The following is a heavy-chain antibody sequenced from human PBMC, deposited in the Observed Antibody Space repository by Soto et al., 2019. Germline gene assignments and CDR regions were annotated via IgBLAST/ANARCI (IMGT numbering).Heavy chain of an antibody. Sequence: EVQLVESGGGLVQPGGSLRLSCAASGFTFSSYSMNWVRQAPGKGLEWVSYISSSSSTIYYADSVKGRFTIFRDNAKNALYLQMNSLRAEDTVVYYWARGLKIVVVTAVGYWGQGTLVTVSS. V-gene: IGHV3-48*01. CDR1: GFTFSSYS. CDR3: ARGLKIVVVTAVGY. CDR2: ISSSSSTI. J-gene: IGHJ4*02. D-gene: IGHD2-21*02.